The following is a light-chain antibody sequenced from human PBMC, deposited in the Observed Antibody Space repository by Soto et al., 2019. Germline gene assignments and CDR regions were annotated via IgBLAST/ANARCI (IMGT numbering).Light chain of an antibody. Sequence: DIQMTQSPSTLSASVGDRVTITCRASQSVSYWLAWYQQKPGKAPKLLIYDASELQAGVPSRFSGSGSGTEFTLTVSSLQPDDFATYYCQQYIDYSPTFGQGTKVDIK. CDR2: DAS. J-gene: IGKJ1*01. CDR1: QSVSYW. CDR3: QQYIDYSPT. V-gene: IGKV1-5*01.